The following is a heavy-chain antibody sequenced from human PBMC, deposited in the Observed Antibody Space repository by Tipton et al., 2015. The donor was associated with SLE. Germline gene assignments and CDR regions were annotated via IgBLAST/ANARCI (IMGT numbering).Heavy chain of an antibody. CDR2: IYYSGRT. J-gene: IGHJ4*02. D-gene: IGHD2-21*01. CDR3: ARRRFQSAPDY. V-gene: IGHV4-39*07. Sequence: TLSLTCTVSGGSISTSNNYWDWIRQPPGTGLEWIGTIYYSGRTDYNPSLKSRVTMSVDTSMNQFSLRLRSVTAADTAVYYCARRRFQSAPDYWGQGTLVTVSS. CDR1: GGSISTSNNY.